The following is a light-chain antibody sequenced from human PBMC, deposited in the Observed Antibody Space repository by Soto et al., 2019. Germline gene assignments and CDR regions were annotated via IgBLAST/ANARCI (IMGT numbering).Light chain of an antibody. CDR2: AAS. Sequence: DLQMTQSPSSLSASVGDRVTITCRASQNINNCLNWYQQKSGKAPKLLIYAASNLQDGVPSRFSGSGSGTEFTLTVSSLQPEDFATYYCQQSYITPRTFGQGTTVEIK. V-gene: IGKV1-39*01. CDR3: QQSYITPRT. CDR1: QNINNC. J-gene: IGKJ1*01.